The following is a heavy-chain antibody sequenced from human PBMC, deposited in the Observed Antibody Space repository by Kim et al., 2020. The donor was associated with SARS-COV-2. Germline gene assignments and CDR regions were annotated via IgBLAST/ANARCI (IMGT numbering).Heavy chain of an antibody. CDR3: TRHSRDSSGPPGFDH. D-gene: IGHD3-22*01. CDR2: IRSKANSYAT. Sequence: GGSLRLSCAASGFTLSGSAIHWVRQASGKGLEWVGRIRSKANSYATTYTASVKGRFTISRDDSKNTAYLQMNSLKTEDTAVYYCTRHSRDSSGPPGFDHWGQGALVTVSS. CDR1: GFTLSGSA. J-gene: IGHJ4*02. V-gene: IGHV3-73*01.